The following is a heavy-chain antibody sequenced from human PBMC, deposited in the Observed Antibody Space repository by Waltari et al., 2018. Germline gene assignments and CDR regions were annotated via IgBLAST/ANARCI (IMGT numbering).Heavy chain of an antibody. CDR2: INPDGRGT. J-gene: IGHJ4*02. V-gene: IGHV3-74*01. CDR1: GFRFSSSR. Sequence: EVQLVESGGGLVQPGGSLTLPCAASGFRFSSSRMHWVRQAPGKGLLWVSRINPDGRGTRYADSVQGRVTISRDNAKNTIYLQIDSLRAEDTAVYYCVRGGHFDWSPIDYWGQGTLVTVSS. D-gene: IGHD3-9*01. CDR3: VRGGHFDWSPIDY.